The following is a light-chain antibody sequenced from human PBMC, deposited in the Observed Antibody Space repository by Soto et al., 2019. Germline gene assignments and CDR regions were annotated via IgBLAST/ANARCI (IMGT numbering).Light chain of an antibody. J-gene: IGKJ5*01. Sequence: DIQMTQSPSSLSASVGDRVTITCRASQNINFYLNWFQQKPGKAPKVLIYAASSLQSGVPSRFSGSGSGTDFTLTISSLQPEDFATYYCQQSYSTPITFGQGTRLEI. CDR3: QQSYSTPIT. V-gene: IGKV1-39*01. CDR1: QNINFY. CDR2: AAS.